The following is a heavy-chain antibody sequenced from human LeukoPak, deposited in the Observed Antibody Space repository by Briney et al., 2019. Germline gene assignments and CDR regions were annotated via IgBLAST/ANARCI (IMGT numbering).Heavy chain of an antibody. Sequence: GGSLRLSCAASGFTFSSYEMNWVRRAPGKGLEWVSYISSSGSTIYYADSVKGRFTISRDNAKNSLYLQMNSLRAEDTAVYYCARGIGTGRQPFDYWGQGTLVTVSS. J-gene: IGHJ4*02. V-gene: IGHV3-48*03. CDR1: GFTFSSYE. D-gene: IGHD1-1*01. CDR2: ISSSGSTI. CDR3: ARGIGTGRQPFDY.